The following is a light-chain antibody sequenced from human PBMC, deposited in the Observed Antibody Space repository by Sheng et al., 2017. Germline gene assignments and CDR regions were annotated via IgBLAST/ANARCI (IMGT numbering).Light chain of an antibody. CDR1: RSNIGSYT. V-gene: IGLV1-44*01. Sequence: QSVVTQPPSASGAPGQRVTISCSGSRSNIGSYTVNWYQQIPGTAPKLLMYSNNQRPSGVPDRFSGSKSGTSASLAISGLQSEDEADYYCALWDDSLNGWVFGGGTKLTV. CDR2: SNN. CDR3: ALWDDSLNGWV. J-gene: IGLJ3*02.